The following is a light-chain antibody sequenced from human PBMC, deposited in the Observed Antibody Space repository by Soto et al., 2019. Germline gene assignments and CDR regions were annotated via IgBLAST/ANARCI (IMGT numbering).Light chain of an antibody. CDR1: QSLLLSDGYTY. V-gene: IGKV2-30*02. Sequence: DVVMTQSPLSLPVTLGQPASISCRSSQSLLLSDGYTYLTWFQQRPGQSPRRLIYKVSDRDSGVPDRFSGSGSGTDFTLQISRVEAEDIAIYYCMAGIHPYSSGQGTKLEIK. CDR3: MAGIHPYS. J-gene: IGKJ2*03. CDR2: KVS.